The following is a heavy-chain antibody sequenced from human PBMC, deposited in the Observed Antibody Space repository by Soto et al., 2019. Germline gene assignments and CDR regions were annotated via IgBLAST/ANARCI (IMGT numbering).Heavy chain of an antibody. D-gene: IGHD6-13*01. CDR3: AREPPGARAGFDY. J-gene: IGHJ4*01. CDR1: GYIFTTYY. V-gene: IGHV1-46*01. Sequence: QVQLVQSGAEVEKPGASVKVSCKASGYIFTTYYIHWVRQAPGEGLEWMGMINIQNGDTNRPQKFRDRVTMTRDTSTSTVYMELTSLRSEDTAVYFCAREPPGARAGFDYSGHGTLVTVSS. CDR2: INIQNGDT.